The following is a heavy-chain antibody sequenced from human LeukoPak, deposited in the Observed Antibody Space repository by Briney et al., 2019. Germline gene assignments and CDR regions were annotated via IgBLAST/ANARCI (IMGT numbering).Heavy chain of an antibody. J-gene: IGHJ4*02. V-gene: IGHV3-66*01. CDR2: IFSGART. CDR3: ARDIRTPNYYDSSGYYSFDY. Sequence: GGSLRPSCAASGSTVSSNYMGWVRQAPGKGREWGSVIFSGARTSYADSVKGRFTISRDNSKNTLYLQMNSLRAEDTAVYYCARDIRTPNYYDSSGYYSFDYWGQGTLVTVSS. CDR1: GSTVSSNY. D-gene: IGHD3-22*01.